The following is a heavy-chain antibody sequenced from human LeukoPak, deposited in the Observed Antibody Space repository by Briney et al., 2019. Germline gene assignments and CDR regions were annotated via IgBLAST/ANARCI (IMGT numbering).Heavy chain of an antibody. CDR2: FDPNSGGT. CDR1: GYTFTANH. Sequence: ASVKVSCKASGYTFTANHMYWVRQAPGQGLEFMGWFDPNSGGTNYAQKFQDRVTMTRDTSISTAYMELGRLTSDDTAIYYCARELGISAFDIWGQGTMVTVSS. D-gene: IGHD7-27*01. V-gene: IGHV1-2*02. J-gene: IGHJ3*02. CDR3: ARELGISAFDI.